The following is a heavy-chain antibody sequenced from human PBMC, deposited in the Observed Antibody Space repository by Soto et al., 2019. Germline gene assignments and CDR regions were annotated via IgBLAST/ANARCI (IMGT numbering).Heavy chain of an antibody. J-gene: IGHJ6*02. CDR1: GGTFSSYA. Sequence: ASVKVSCKASGGTFSSYAISWVRQAPGQGLEWMGGIIPIFGTANYAQKFQGRVTITADKSTSTAYMELSSLRSEDTAVYYCARHCHGGDPSRSYYYGMDLWGQGTTVTVSS. V-gene: IGHV1-69*06. CDR3: ARHCHGGDPSRSYYYGMDL. CDR2: IIPIFGTA. D-gene: IGHD3-16*01.